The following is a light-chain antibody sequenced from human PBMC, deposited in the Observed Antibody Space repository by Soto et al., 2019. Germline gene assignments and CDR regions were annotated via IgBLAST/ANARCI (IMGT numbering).Light chain of an antibody. V-gene: IGLV1-40*01. CDR2: GNS. J-gene: IGLJ2*01. CDR1: SSNIGAGYD. Sequence: QSVLTKPPSVSGAPGQRVTISCTGSSSNIGAGYDVHWYQQLPGTAPKLLIYGNSNRPSGVPDRFSGSKSGTSASLAITGLQAEDEADDYCQSYDSSLPVVFGGGTKLTVL. CDR3: QSYDSSLPVV.